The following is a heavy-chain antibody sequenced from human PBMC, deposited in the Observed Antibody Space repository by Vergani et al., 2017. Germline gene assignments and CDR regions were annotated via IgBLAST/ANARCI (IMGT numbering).Heavy chain of an antibody. D-gene: IGHD2-21*01. J-gene: IGHJ6*02. CDR2: IRSTFDRGTT. CDR1: GFSFGNAW. V-gene: IGHV3-15*07. Sequence: EVQLVESGGGIVKPGGSLRLPCVASGFSFGNAWMNWVRRTPGKGLEWVGRIRSTFDRGTTDYAAAVKGRFTISRDDSKNTLFLQMNGLKTEDIGVYYCTTDPRYCGDGSCYWLRDHHYYGMDVWGQGTTVTVSS. CDR3: TTDPRYCGDGSCYWLRDHHYYGMDV.